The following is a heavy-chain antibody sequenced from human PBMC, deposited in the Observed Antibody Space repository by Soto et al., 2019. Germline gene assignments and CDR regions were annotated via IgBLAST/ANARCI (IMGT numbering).Heavy chain of an antibody. CDR2: IYHSGST. CDR1: GGTISSSNW. V-gene: IGHV4-4*02. J-gene: IGHJ6*02. CDR3: ARSPDSSGYYPRWYYYGMDV. D-gene: IGHD3-22*01. Sequence: QVQLQESGPGLVKPSGTRSLTCAVSGGTISSSNWWSWVRQPPGKGLEWIGEIYHSGSTNYNPSLKSRVTISVDKSKNQFSLKLSSVTAADTAVYYCARSPDSSGYYPRWYYYGMDVWGQETTVTVSS.